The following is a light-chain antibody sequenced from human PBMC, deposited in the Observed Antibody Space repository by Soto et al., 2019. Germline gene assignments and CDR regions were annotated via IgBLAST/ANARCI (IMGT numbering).Light chain of an antibody. V-gene: IGLV2-8*01. CDR1: SSDVGGYNY. CDR2: EVT. J-gene: IGLJ3*02. CDR3: NSYAGSFNWV. Sequence: QSVLTQPPSASGSPGQSVTISCTGTSSDVGGYNYVSWYLQHPGKAPKLMIYEVTKRPSGVPDRFSGSKSGNTASLTVSGLQAEDEADYYCNSYAGSFNWVFGGGTKLTVL.